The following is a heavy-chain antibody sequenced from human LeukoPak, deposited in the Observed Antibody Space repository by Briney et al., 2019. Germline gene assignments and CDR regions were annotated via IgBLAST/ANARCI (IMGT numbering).Heavy chain of an antibody. J-gene: IGHJ4*02. CDR1: GYTFTGYY. V-gene: IGHV1-2*06. CDR2: INPNSGGT. D-gene: IGHD6-19*01. Sequence: ASVKVSCKASGYTFTGYYMHWVRQAPRQGLEWMGRINPNSGGTNYAQKFQGRVTMTRDTSISTAYMELSRLRSDDTAVYYCARVSSSGLYYFDYWGQGTLVTVSS. CDR3: ARVSSSGLYYFDY.